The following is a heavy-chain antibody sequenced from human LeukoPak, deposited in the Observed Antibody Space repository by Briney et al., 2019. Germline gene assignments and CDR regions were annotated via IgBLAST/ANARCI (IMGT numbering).Heavy chain of an antibody. CDR3: ARPQLARNWFDS. CDR1: GYTFTSYD. Sequence: ASVKVSCKASGYTFTSYDINWVRQATGQGLEWMGWMNPNSGNTGYAQKFQGRVTMTRNTSISTAYMELSSLRSEDAAVYYCARPQLARNWFDSWGQGTLVTVSS. J-gene: IGHJ5*01. CDR2: MNPNSGNT. D-gene: IGHD6-13*01. V-gene: IGHV1-8*01.